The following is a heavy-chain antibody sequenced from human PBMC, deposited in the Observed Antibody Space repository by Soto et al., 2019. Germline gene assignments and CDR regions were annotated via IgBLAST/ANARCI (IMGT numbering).Heavy chain of an antibody. Sequence: GGSLRLSCVASGFTFSSYAMIWVGQAPGKGLEWVSRLSGSGATTKYADSVEGRFTISRDNSKNTLYLQMDSLSAEDTAIYYCAKARCSDTDCYFPDTWGQGTLVTVSS. J-gene: IGHJ5*02. D-gene: IGHD2-21*02. CDR1: GFTFSSYA. CDR2: LSGSGATT. V-gene: IGHV3-23*01. CDR3: AKARCSDTDCYFPDT.